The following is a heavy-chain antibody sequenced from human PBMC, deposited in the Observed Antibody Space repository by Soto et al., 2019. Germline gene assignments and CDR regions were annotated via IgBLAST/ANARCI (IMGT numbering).Heavy chain of an antibody. D-gene: IGHD3-10*01. CDR2: ISPYNGNT. Sequence: QVQLVQSGAEVKKPGASVNVSCKASGYTFTTCAFSWVRQAPGQGLEWMGWISPYNGNTVYAQSLQGRVTMTTDTATSTAYMELRNLRSDDTAVYYCARDFGRIDPWGQGTLVTVSS. CDR1: GYTFTTCA. V-gene: IGHV1-18*01. CDR3: ARDFGRIDP. J-gene: IGHJ5*02.